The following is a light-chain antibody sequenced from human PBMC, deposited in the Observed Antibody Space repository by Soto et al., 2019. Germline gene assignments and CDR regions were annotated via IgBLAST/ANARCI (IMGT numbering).Light chain of an antibody. V-gene: IGKV3-15*01. CDR1: QTVNNN. J-gene: IGKJ4*01. Sequence: EIVMTQSPATLSVSPGERATLSCRASQTVNNNLAWYQQKPGQAPRLLIYGASARATGIPARFSGSGSGTDFTLTISSLQSEDFAVYYCQQYNNWPLTFGRGTKVEIK. CDR2: GAS. CDR3: QQYNNWPLT.